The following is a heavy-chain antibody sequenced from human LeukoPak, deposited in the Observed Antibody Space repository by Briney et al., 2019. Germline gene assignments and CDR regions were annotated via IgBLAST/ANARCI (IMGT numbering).Heavy chain of an antibody. Sequence: GGTLRLSCAASGFIFNNYALSWVRQTPGKGLEWVSAISGSGRNTYYADSVKGRFTISRDNSKSTLHLQMNGLRAEDTAVYYCARDPLDISRWTNAFDIWGQGTTVIVS. D-gene: IGHD5-12*01. CDR2: ISGSGRNT. V-gene: IGHV3-23*01. CDR1: GFIFNNYA. J-gene: IGHJ3*02. CDR3: ARDPLDISRWTNAFDI.